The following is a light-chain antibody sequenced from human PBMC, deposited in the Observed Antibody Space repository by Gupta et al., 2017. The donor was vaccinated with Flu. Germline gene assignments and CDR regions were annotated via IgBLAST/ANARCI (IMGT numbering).Light chain of an antibody. J-gene: IGKJ1*01. CDR2: GAS. V-gene: IGKV3-20*01. CDR1: QSVSSSY. Sequence: EIVLTHSPGTLSLSPGERATLSCRASQSVSSSYLAWYQQKPGQAPRLLIYGASNRATGITDRFSGSGLGRDFTLTSIRPEHEDCAVYSCQQHGRSPSFGQGTKVEIK. CDR3: QQHGRSPS.